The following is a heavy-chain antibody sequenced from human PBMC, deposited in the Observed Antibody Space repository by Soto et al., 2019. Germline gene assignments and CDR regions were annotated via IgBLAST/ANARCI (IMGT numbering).Heavy chain of an antibody. CDR1: GGSISSSSYY. Sequence: SETLSLTCTVSGGSISSSSYYWGWIRQPPGKGLEWIGSIYYSGSTYYNPSLKSRVTISVDTSKNQFSLKLSSVTAAGTAVYYCARQEEGAMVRGVSGYMDVWGKGTTVTVSS. J-gene: IGHJ6*03. CDR2: IYYSGST. V-gene: IGHV4-39*01. D-gene: IGHD3-10*01. CDR3: ARQEEGAMVRGVSGYMDV.